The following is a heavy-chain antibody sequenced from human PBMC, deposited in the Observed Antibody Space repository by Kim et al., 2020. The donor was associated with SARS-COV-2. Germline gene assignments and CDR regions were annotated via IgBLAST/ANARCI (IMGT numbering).Heavy chain of an antibody. Sequence: GGSLRLSCAASGFTFSTFAMSWVRQAPGKGLEWVSTISGRDVTTYYADSVKGRLTISRDNSKNTLYLQMNSLRAEDTAIYYCAKGTSGWSDDAFDIWGQGTMFTVSS. D-gene: IGHD6-19*01. J-gene: IGHJ3*02. CDR2: ISGRDVTT. CDR3: AKGTSGWSDDAFDI. CDR1: GFTFSTFA. V-gene: IGHV3-23*01.